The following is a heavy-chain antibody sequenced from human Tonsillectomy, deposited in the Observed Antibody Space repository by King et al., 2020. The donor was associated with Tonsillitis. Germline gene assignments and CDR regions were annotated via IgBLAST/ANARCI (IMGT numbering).Heavy chain of an antibody. J-gene: IGHJ3*01. CDR3: SRAGIVVMGSALGIPFDL. Sequence: VQLVESGGGLVQPGRSLRLSCTASGFTFGDYAMSWFRQAPGEGLEWVGFIGSKAYGGTTEYAASVKGRFNISRDDSKRIAYLQMDSLKTEDTAVYYCSRAGIVVMGSALGIPFDLWGQGTMVTVSS. V-gene: IGHV3-49*03. D-gene: IGHD2-21*01. CDR2: IGSKAYGGTT. CDR1: GFTFGDYA.